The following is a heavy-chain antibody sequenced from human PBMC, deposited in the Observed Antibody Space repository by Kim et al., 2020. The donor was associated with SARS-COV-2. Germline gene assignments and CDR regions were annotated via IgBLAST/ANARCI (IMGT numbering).Heavy chain of an antibody. CDR2: ISHDGSNK. D-gene: IGHD6-13*01. CDR3: ARERGSSWYRGWFDP. J-gene: IGHJ5*02. Sequence: GGSLRLSCAASGFTFSSYAMHWVRQAPGKGLEWVAVISHDGSNKYYADSVKGRFTISRDNSKNTLYLQMNSLRAEDTAVYYCARERGSSWYRGWFDPWGQGTLVTVSS. V-gene: IGHV3-30*04. CDR1: GFTFSSYA.